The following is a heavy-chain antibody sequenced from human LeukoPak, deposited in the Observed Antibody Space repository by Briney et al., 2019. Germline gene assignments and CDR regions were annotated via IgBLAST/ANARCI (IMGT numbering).Heavy chain of an antibody. V-gene: IGHV4-4*07. CDR2: IYTSGST. Sequence: SETLSLTCTVSGGSISSYYWSWIRQPAGKGLEWLGRIYTSGSTNYNPSLKSRVTMSVDTSKNQFSLKLSSVTAADTAVYYCAAGGYDSSGYSLFAFDIWGQGTMVTVSS. CDR3: AAGGYDSSGYSLFAFDI. CDR1: GGSISSYY. D-gene: IGHD3-22*01. J-gene: IGHJ3*02.